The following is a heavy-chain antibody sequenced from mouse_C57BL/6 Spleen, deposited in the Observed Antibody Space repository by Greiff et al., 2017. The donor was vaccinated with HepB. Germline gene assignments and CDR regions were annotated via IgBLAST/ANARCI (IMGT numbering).Heavy chain of an antibody. Sequence: EVQLVESGEGLVKPGGSLKLSCAASGFTFSSYAMSWVRQTPEKRLEWVAYISSGGDYIYYADTVKGRFTISRDNARNTLYLQMSSLKSEDTAMYYCTRDYSNYEVGYFDYWGQGTTLTVSS. D-gene: IGHD2-5*01. CDR2: ISSGGDYI. J-gene: IGHJ2*01. CDR1: GFTFSSYA. V-gene: IGHV5-9-1*02. CDR3: TRDYSNYEVGYFDY.